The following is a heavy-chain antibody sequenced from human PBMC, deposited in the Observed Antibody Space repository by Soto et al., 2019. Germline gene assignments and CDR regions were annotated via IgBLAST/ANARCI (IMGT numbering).Heavy chain of an antibody. D-gene: IGHD5-18*01. CDR2: IYYSGST. J-gene: IGHJ6*02. CDR1: GGSISSSSYY. Sequence: PSETLSLTCTVSGGSISSSSYYWGWIRQPPGKGLEWIGSIYYSGSTYYNPSLKSRVTISVDTSKNQFSLKLSSVTAADTAVYYCARRRVVTAMVKYSYYGMDVWGHGTTVTAS. V-gene: IGHV4-39*01. CDR3: ARRRVVTAMVKYSYYGMDV.